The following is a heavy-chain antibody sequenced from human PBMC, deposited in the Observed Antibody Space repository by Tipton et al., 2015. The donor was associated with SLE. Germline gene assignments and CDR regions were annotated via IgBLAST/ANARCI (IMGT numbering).Heavy chain of an antibody. D-gene: IGHD6-13*01. Sequence: TLSLTCTVSGGSISSSSYYWGWIRQPPGKGLEWIGSIYYSGSTYYNPSLKSRVTISVDTSKNQFSLKLSSVTAADTAVYYCAREYSSSSSAFDIWGQGTMVTVSS. CDR3: AREYSSSSSAFDI. CDR2: IYYSGST. CDR1: GGSISSSSYY. J-gene: IGHJ3*02. V-gene: IGHV4-39*07.